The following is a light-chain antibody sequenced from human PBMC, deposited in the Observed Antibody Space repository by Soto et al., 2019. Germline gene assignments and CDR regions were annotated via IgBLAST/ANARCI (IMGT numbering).Light chain of an antibody. Sequence: QSVLTQPPSVSGAPGQRVTISCTGSSSNIGAGYDVHWYLQLPGTAPKFLIYGNTNRPSGVPDRFSASKSDTSASLAITGLQAEDEADYYCRSYDSSLSAWVFGGGTKLTVL. CDR2: GNT. CDR1: SSNIGAGYD. V-gene: IGLV1-40*01. CDR3: RSYDSSLSAWV. J-gene: IGLJ3*02.